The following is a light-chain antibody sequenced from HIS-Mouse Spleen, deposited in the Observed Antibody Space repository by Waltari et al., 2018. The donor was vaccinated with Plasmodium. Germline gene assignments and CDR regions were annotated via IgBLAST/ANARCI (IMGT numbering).Light chain of an antibody. CDR1: ALPKKY. J-gene: IGLJ3*02. V-gene: IGLV3-10*01. Sequence: SYELTQPPSVSVSPGQTARITCSGAALPKKYAYWYQQKSGQAPVLVNYEDSKRTSGIPDGFSGSSSGTMATLTISGAQVEDEADYYCYSTDSSGNQRVCGGGTKLTVL. CDR2: EDS. CDR3: YSTDSSGNQRV.